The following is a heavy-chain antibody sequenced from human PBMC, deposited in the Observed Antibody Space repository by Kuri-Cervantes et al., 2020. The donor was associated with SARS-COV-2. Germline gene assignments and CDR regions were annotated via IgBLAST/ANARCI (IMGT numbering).Heavy chain of an antibody. CDR2: ISSSSSYI. Sequence: GESLKISCAASGFTFSSYSMNWVRQAPGKGLEWVSSISSSSSYIYYADSVKGRFTISRDNAKDSLYLQMNSLRAEDTAVYYCARAAKVAAAGRGGWFDPWGQAILVTVSS. D-gene: IGHD6-13*01. V-gene: IGHV3-21*01. CDR1: GFTFSSYS. CDR3: ARAAKVAAAGRGGWFDP. J-gene: IGHJ5*02.